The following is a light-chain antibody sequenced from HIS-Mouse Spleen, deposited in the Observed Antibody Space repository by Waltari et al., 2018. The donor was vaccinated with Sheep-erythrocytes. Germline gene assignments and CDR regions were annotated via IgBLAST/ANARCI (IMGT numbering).Light chain of an antibody. Sequence: QSALTQPASVSGSPGQSVTIPCTGTSSDVGRYNYVSWYQQHPGKAPKLMIYDVSKRPSGVPDRFSGSKSGNTASLTISGLQAEDEADYYCCSYAGSYNHVFATGTKVTVL. CDR2: DVS. J-gene: IGLJ1*01. CDR3: CSYAGSYNHV. V-gene: IGLV2-11*01. CDR1: SSDVGRYNY.